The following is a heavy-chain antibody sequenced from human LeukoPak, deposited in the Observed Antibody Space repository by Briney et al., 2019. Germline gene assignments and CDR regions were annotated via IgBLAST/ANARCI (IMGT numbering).Heavy chain of an antibody. J-gene: IGHJ5*02. D-gene: IGHD3-10*01. CDR1: GGSISSYY. Sequence: PSETLSLTCTASGGSISSYYWSWIRQPPTKGLEWIAYIYYSGSTNYNPSLKSRVTILVDTSKNQLSLKLSSGTAADTTVYYSGSNNYKPYLKTRVTISVDTSKNQFSLKLSSVTAADTAVYYCARQVTTVVKEGENWFDPWGQGTLVTVSS. CDR3: GSNNYKPYLKTRVTISVDTSKNQFSLKLSSVTAADTAVYYCARQVTTVVKEGENWFDP. V-gene: IGHV4-59*01. CDR2: IYYSGST.